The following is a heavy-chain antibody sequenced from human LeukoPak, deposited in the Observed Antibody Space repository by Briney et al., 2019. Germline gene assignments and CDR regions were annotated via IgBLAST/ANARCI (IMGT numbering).Heavy chain of an antibody. CDR2: IRYDGSNK. Sequence: PERSLRLSCAASGFTFSRYGMHWVRQAPGKGLEWVAVIRYDGSNKYYADSVKGRFTISRDNSKNTLYLQMNSLRAEDTAVYYCAKDQLGTEDYWGQGTLVTVSS. J-gene: IGHJ4*02. V-gene: IGHV3-30*02. CDR1: GFTFSRYG. D-gene: IGHD1-1*01. CDR3: AKDQLGTEDY.